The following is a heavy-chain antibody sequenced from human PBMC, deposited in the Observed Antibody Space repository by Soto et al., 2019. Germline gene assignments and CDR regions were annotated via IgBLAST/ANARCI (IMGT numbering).Heavy chain of an antibody. V-gene: IGHV4-31*03. CDR3: ARDGLSTRVVVRNSAGRDVDV. CDR2: IFYGGSS. CDR1: GASVTSTTYY. Sequence: QVQLQESGPGLVKPSQTLSLTCTVSGASVTSTTYYWSWIRQLPGKGLESIGYIFYGGSSYYNPSLKSRITISLDTSKNQFSLEMKSMTAADTAVYFCARDGLSTRVVVRNSAGRDVDVWGPGTTVIVSS. D-gene: IGHD2-21*01. J-gene: IGHJ6*02.